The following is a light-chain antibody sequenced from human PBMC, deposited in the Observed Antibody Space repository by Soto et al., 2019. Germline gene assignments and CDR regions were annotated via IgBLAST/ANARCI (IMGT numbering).Light chain of an antibody. CDR1: SSNIGAGYE. CDR2: GNS. Sequence: QSVLTQPPSVSGAPGQRVTISCTGSSSNIGAGYEVHWYQQLPGAAPKLLIYGNSNRPSGVPDRFSGSKSGTSASLAITGLQAEDEADYYCQSYDSSLSLYVFGTGKKVTVL. V-gene: IGLV1-40*01. J-gene: IGLJ1*01. CDR3: QSYDSSLSLYV.